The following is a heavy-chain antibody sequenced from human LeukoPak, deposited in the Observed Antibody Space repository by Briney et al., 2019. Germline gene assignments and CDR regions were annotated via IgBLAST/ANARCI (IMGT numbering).Heavy chain of an antibody. V-gene: IGHV3-74*01. Sequence: GGSLRLSCLASGFTFSSYWMHWVRQAPGKGLVWVSRIFGDGSSTSYADSVKGRFTISRDSTKNTLYLQMNSLRAEDTAVYYCARDLNYWGQGTLVTVSS. CDR3: ARDLNY. CDR2: IFGDGSST. J-gene: IGHJ4*02. CDR1: GFTFSSYW.